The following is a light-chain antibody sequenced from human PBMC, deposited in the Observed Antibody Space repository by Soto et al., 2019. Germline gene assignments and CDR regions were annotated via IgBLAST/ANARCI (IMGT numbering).Light chain of an antibody. CDR3: CSYAGRSAFVV. J-gene: IGLJ2*01. CDR1: SSDVGSYNL. V-gene: IGLV2-23*03. CDR2: EGS. Sequence: QSVLTQPASVSGSPGQSITISCTGTSSDVGSYNLVSWYQQHPGKAPKLMIYEGSKRPSGVSNRFSGSKSGNTASLTIYGLQAEDEADYYCCSYAGRSAFVVIGGGTKVTVL.